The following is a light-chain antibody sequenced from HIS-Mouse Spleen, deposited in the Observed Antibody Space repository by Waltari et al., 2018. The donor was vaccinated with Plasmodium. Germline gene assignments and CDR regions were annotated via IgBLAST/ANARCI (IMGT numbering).Light chain of an antibody. CDR1: PSVSSH. V-gene: IGKV3-15*01. J-gene: IGKJ3*01. CDR2: GAS. CDR3: QKYNNWSFT. Sequence: EIVMTQSPATLSVSPGERATLSCRASPSVSSHLAWYQQKPGQAPRLLIYGASTRATGIPARFRGRGYGTEFPLTISSLQSEDFAVYYCQKYNNWSFTFGAGTKVDIK.